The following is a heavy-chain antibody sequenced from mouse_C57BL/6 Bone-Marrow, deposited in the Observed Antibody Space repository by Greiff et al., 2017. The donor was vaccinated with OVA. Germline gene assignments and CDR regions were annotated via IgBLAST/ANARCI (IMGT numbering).Heavy chain of an antibody. D-gene: IGHD2-4*01. V-gene: IGHV5-12*01. J-gene: IGHJ2*01. CDR1: GFTFSDYY. CDR3: ARHGDYDSFDY. Sequence: EVQVVESGGGLVQPGGSLKLSCAASGFTFSDYYMYWVRQTPEKRLEWVAYISNGGGSTYYPDTVKGRFTISRDNAKNTLYLQMSRLKSEDTAMYYCARHGDYDSFDYWGQGTTLTVSS. CDR2: ISNGGGST.